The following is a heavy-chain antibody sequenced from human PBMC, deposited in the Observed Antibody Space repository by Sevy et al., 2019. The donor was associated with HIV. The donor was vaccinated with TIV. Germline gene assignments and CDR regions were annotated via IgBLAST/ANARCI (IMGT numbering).Heavy chain of an antibody. CDR3: ARVGYSSGWYRGYYMDV. Sequence: KQSQTLSLTCAISGDSVSSNSAAWNWIRQSPSRGLEWLGRTYYRSKWYNDYAVSVKSRITINPDTSKNQFSLQLNSVTPEDTAVYYCARVGYSSGWYRGYYMDVWGKGTTVTVSS. D-gene: IGHD6-19*01. V-gene: IGHV6-1*01. CDR2: TYYRSKWYN. J-gene: IGHJ6*03. CDR1: GDSVSSNSAA.